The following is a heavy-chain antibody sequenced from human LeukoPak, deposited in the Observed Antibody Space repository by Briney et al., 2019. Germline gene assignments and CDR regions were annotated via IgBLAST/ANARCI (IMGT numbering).Heavy chain of an antibody. D-gene: IGHD4-11*01. J-gene: IGHJ6*02. CDR2: VSYSGST. Sequence: PSETLSLTCSVAGGSMSIYYWSWIRQPPGKGLEWIGYVSYSGSTTYNPSLKSRVTISVDTSKNQFSLKLNSVTAADTAVYYCARQSNSGGVDVWGQGTTVTVSS. CDR3: ARQSNSGGVDV. V-gene: IGHV4-59*08. CDR1: GGSMSIYY.